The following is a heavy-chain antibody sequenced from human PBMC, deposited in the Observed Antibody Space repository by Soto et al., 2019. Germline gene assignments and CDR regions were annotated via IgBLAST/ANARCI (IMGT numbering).Heavy chain of an antibody. Sequence: QVQLVQSGAEVKKPGASVKVSCKASGYTFTNYGVSWVRQAPGQGLEWMGWINTYNGNTNYEEKFQGRVTVTTDTPTTTAYMELRSLRSDDTAVYYCARGADPNYFNHRGQGTLVTVSS. J-gene: IGHJ4*02. CDR3: ARGADPNYFNH. CDR1: GYTFTNYG. CDR2: INTYNGNT. D-gene: IGHD6-25*01. V-gene: IGHV1-18*01.